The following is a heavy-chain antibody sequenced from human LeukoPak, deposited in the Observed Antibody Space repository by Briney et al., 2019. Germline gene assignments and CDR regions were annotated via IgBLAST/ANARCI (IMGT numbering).Heavy chain of an antibody. D-gene: IGHD2-2*01. Sequence: PSETLSLTCTVSGGSISSYYWSWIRQPPGKGLEWIGYIYYSGSTNYNPSLTSRVTISVDTSKNQFSLKLSSVTAADTAVYYCARHLGIRSTIYYFDYWGQGTLVTVSS. CDR1: GGSISSYY. CDR2: IYYSGST. CDR3: ARHLGIRSTIYYFDY. J-gene: IGHJ4*02. V-gene: IGHV4-59*08.